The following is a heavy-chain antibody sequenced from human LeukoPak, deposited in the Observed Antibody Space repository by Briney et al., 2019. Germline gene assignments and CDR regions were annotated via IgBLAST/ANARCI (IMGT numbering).Heavy chain of an antibody. D-gene: IGHD3-10*01. CDR2: INGSGRST. V-gene: IGHV3-23*01. CDR1: GFTFSTYG. J-gene: IGHJ6*03. Sequence: PGGSLRLACEASGFTFSTYGINSVRQAPGKGLEWVSAINGSGRSTYYADSVKGRFNITRDNSKNTLWMQMNSLKGEDTAVYYCAKTWRGRGYYGYGPSEYFYYMDVWGKGTTVTISS. CDR3: AKTWRGRGYYGYGPSEYFYYMDV.